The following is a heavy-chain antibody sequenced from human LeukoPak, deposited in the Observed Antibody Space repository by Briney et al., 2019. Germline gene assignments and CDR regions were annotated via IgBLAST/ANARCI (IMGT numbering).Heavy chain of an antibody. J-gene: IGHJ4*02. Sequence: GGSLRLSCAASGFTFSSYSMNWVRQAPGKGLEWVSYISSSSTIYYADSVKGRFTISRDNAKNSLYLQMNSLRAEDTAVYYCAREAPGAAPFDYWGQGTLVTVSS. CDR2: ISSSSTI. V-gene: IGHV3-48*01. CDR1: GFTFSSYS. CDR3: AREAPGAAPFDY. D-gene: IGHD3-10*01.